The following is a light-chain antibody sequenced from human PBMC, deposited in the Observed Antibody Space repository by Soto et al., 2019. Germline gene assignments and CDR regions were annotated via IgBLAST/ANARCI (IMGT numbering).Light chain of an antibody. CDR2: AAS. CDR3: QHYGTSTRT. V-gene: IGKV3-20*01. CDR1: QSVSATY. J-gene: IGKJ1*01. Sequence: EIVLTQSPCTLSLSPGESATLSCRATQSVSATYLAWYQQKPGQAPRLPIYAASSRATDIPDRFSGSGSGTDFTLAISRLEPEDFAVYWCQHYGTSTRTFGQGTKV.